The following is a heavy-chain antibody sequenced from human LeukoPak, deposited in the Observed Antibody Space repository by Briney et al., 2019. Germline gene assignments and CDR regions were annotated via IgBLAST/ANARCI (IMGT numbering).Heavy chain of an antibody. CDR2: IIPIFGTA. J-gene: IGHJ6*03. CDR3: ARDQGGAAPPLAYYYYYMDV. D-gene: IGHD3-16*01. V-gene: IGHV1-69*05. CDR1: GGTFSSYA. Sequence: SVKVSCKASGGTFSSYAISWVRQAPGQGLEWMGGIIPIFGTANYAQKFQGRVTITTDESTSTAYMELSSLRSEDTAVYYCARDQGGAAPPLAYYYYYMDVWGKGTTVTVSS.